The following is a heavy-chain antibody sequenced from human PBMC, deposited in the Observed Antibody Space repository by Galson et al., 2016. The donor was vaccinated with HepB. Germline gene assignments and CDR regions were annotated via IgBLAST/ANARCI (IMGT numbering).Heavy chain of an antibody. Sequence: LSLTCTVSSGSISDYYWTWLRQPPGKALKWIGYIYYTGSTNYNPSLKSRVTISLDTSNNEFSLNLRSVTAADTAVYYCARGLAYYGGNSHFDYWGQGTLVTVSS. V-gene: IGHV4-59*01. CDR1: SGSISDYY. CDR3: ARGLAYYGGNSHFDY. D-gene: IGHD4-23*01. CDR2: IYYTGST. J-gene: IGHJ4*02.